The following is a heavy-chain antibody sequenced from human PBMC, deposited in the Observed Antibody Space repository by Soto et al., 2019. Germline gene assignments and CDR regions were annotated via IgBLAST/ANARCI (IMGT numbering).Heavy chain of an antibody. D-gene: IGHD6-13*01. CDR2: IKQDGSEK. Sequence: EVQLVESGGGLVQPGGSLRLSCAASGFTFSSSWMTWVRQAPGQGLEWVANIKQDGSEKYYVDSVKGRFTISRDNAKNSLYLQMNSLRSEDTAVYYCANIWQQMSSFQHGGQGTLVTVSS. J-gene: IGHJ1*01. CDR1: GFTFSSSW. CDR3: ANIWQQMSSFQH. V-gene: IGHV3-7*01.